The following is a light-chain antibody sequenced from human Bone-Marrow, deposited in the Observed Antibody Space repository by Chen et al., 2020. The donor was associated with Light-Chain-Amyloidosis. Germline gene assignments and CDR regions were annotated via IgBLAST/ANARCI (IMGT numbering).Light chain of an antibody. CDR1: DLPTKY. CDR3: QSAESSGSYEVI. V-gene: IGLV3-25*03. Sequence: SFELTQPPSVSVSPGQPARITCSGDDLPTKYAYWYQQKPGQAPVLVIHRDTERPSGLSERFSGTISGNTATLTNSGVQAEDGADYHCQSAESSGSYEVIFGGGTKLTVL. J-gene: IGLJ2*01. CDR2: RDT.